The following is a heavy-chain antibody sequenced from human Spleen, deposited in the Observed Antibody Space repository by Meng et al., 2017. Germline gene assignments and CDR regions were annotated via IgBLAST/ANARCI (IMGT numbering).Heavy chain of an antibody. CDR1: GGSFSGYY. Sequence: QVQLQQWGAGLLKPSETLSLTCAVYGGSFSGYYWSWIRQPPGKGLEGIGEINNSGSTNYNPSLKSRVSISVDASKNQFSLKLSSVTAADTAVYYCARARRVPRDWFDPWCQGTLVTVSS. D-gene: IGHD2-2*01. J-gene: IGHJ5*02. CDR3: ARARRVPRDWFDP. V-gene: IGHV4-34*01. CDR2: INNSGST.